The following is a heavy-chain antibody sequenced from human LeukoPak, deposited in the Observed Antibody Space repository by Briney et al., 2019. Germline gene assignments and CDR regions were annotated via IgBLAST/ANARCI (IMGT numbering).Heavy chain of an antibody. CDR2: ISGSGGST. V-gene: IGHV3-23*01. CDR1: GFTFSSYA. J-gene: IGHJ6*03. CDR3: ARQRMVRGYYYYYMDV. D-gene: IGHD3-10*01. Sequence: GGSLRLSCAAPGFTFSSYAMSWVRQVPGKGLEWVSAISGSGGSTYYADSVKGRFTISRDNSKNTLYLQMNSLRAEDTAVYYCARQRMVRGYYYYYMDVWGKGTTVTISS.